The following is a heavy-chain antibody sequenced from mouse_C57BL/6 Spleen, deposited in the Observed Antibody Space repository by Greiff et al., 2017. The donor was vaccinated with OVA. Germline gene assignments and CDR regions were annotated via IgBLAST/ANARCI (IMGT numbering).Heavy chain of an antibody. Sequence: DVQLVESGGGLVKPGGSLKLSCAASGFTFSSYAMSWVRQTPEKRLEWVATISDGGSYTYYPDNVKGRFTISRDNAKNNLYLQMSHLKSEDTAMYYCARDGSPIAYWGQGTLVTVSA. V-gene: IGHV5-4*01. D-gene: IGHD2-2*01. CDR2: ISDGGSYT. CDR1: GFTFSSYA. CDR3: ARDGSPIAY. J-gene: IGHJ3*01.